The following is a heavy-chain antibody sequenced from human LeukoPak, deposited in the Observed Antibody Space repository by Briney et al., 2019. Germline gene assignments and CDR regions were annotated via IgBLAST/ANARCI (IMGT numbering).Heavy chain of an antibody. D-gene: IGHD3-10*01. Sequence: GGSLRLSCAASGFTFTYYTMNWVRQAPGKGLEWVSSISGNSAYMYYADSVKGRFTISRDNAKNSLYLQMNSLRVEDTAVYYCARDFYGSGTSVYWGQGILVTVSS. CDR3: ARDFYGSGTSVY. V-gene: IGHV3-21*04. CDR2: ISGNSAYM. J-gene: IGHJ4*02. CDR1: GFTFTYYT.